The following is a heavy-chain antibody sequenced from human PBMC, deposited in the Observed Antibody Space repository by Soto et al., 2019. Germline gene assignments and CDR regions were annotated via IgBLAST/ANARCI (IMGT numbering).Heavy chain of an antibody. V-gene: IGHV1-2*02. CDR3: ARGVRPIEIVVVENRFDP. Sequence: GXSLKVSCKASVYTFTGYYMHWVRQAPGQGLEWMGWINPNSGGTNYAQKFQGRVTMTRDTSISTAYMELGRLRSDDTAVYYCARGVRPIEIVVVENRFDPWGQGTLVTGSS. CDR1: VYTFTGYY. J-gene: IGHJ5*02. D-gene: IGHD2-15*01. CDR2: INPNSGGT.